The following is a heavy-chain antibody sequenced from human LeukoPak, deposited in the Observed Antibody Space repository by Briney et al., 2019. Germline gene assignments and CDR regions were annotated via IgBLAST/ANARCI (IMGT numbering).Heavy chain of an antibody. CDR3: TRGVGGTPDH. D-gene: IGHD1-26*01. J-gene: IGHJ5*02. Sequence: PGGSLRLSCAASGFTFSTYVMTWVRQAPGKGLEWVSAIGADGRSTDYADSVKGRFTISRDISKNTLYLQMNSLRAEDTALYYCTRGVGGTPDHWGLGTLVTVSS. V-gene: IGHV3-23*01. CDR1: GFTFSTYV. CDR2: IGADGRST.